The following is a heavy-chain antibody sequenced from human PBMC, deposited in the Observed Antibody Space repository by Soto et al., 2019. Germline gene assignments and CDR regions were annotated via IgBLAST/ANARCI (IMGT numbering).Heavy chain of an antibody. CDR1: GASISGSYYY. V-gene: IGHV4-39*01. D-gene: IGHD1-20*01. CDR2: VFYTGFT. J-gene: IGHJ4*02. CDR3: ATSQKGYNWNYFDH. Sequence: SEALSLTCAVSGASISGSYYYWAWLRQSPGKGPEWIGSVFYTGFTSYNPSLESRVSVSVDTSKSQFSLKLSAVTAADTAVYYCATSQKGYNWNYFDHWGQGALVTVSS.